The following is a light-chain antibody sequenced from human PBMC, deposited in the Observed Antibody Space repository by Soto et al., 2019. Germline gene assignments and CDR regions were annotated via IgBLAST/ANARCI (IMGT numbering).Light chain of an antibody. CDR3: KQYNNXPHT. J-gene: IGKJ2*01. V-gene: IGKV3-15*01. CDR2: GVS. Sequence: ERVMTQSPATLSVSPGERATLSCRASQSVSSKLACFQQKPGQAPSLLIYGVSTRDTGVTVRFSGSGSGTEFTLTLNSLQSEDFAVYYFKQYNNXPHTCGQGTKV. CDR1: QSVSSK.